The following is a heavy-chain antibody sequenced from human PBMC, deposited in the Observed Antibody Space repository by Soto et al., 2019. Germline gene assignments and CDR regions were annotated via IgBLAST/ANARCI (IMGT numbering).Heavy chain of an antibody. CDR1: GFTFSSYT. V-gene: IGHV3-23*01. D-gene: IGHD2-15*01. CDR3: AKDKVCSGGSCYYDY. J-gene: IGHJ4*02. Sequence: EVQLLEAGGDLIQPGGSLRLSCAASGFTFSSYTMTWVRQAPGKGLEWVSAINGGGGSTYYADSVKGRFTISRDNSKDTLYLQMNSLRAEVTAVYYCAKDKVCSGGSCYYDYWGQGTLVTVSS. CDR2: INGGGGST.